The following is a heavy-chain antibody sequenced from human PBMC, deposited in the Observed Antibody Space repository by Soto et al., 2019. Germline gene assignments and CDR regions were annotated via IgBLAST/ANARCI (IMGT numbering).Heavy chain of an antibody. CDR3: ARVGPWVPYYYDSSPYTFENWFDP. J-gene: IGHJ5*02. CDR1: GYSISSGYY. CDR2: IYHSGST. V-gene: IGHV4-38-2*01. D-gene: IGHD3-22*01. Sequence: SETLSLTCAVSGYSISSGYYWGWLRQPPGKGLEWIGSIYHSGSTYYNPSLNSRVTLSIDMTNNHVSLILNSATAADTAVYYCARVGPWVPYYYDSSPYTFENWFDPWGQGTLVTVS.